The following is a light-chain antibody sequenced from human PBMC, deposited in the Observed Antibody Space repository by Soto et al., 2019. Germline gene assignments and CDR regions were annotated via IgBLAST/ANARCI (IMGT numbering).Light chain of an antibody. CDR3: QQYETFSGT. V-gene: IGKV3-20*01. Sequence: EIVLTQSPGTLSLSPGERATLSCRASQSVSSSYLAWYQQKPGQAPKVLIYRASSRATGIPDRFSGSGSGTDFTLTISRLEPEDFATYYCQQYETFSGTFGPGAKVEI. J-gene: IGKJ1*01. CDR2: RAS. CDR1: QSVSSSY.